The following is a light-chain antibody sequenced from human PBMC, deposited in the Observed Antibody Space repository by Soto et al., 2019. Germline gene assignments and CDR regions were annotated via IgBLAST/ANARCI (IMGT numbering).Light chain of an antibody. Sequence: EIVLTQSPGTLSLSPGERATLSCRASQSVSSSYLAWYQHKPRQAPRLLNYGASSRATGIPDRFSGSGSGTDFTLTISRLEPEDVAVYYCQQYGSSPHTFGQGTKLEIK. J-gene: IGKJ2*01. CDR2: GAS. CDR1: QSVSSSY. CDR3: QQYGSSPHT. V-gene: IGKV3-20*01.